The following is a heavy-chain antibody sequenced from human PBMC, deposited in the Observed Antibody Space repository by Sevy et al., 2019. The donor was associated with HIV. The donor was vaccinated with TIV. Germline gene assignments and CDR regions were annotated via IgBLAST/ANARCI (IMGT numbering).Heavy chain of an antibody. CDR1: GGSFSGYY. J-gene: IGHJ4*02. V-gene: IGHV4-34*01. Sequence: SETPSLTCAVYGGSFSGYYWSWIRQPPGKGLEWIGEINHSGSTNYNPSLKSRVTISVDTSKNQFSLKLSSVTAADTAVYYCARGQNEDCSGGSCYRGDFDYWGQGTLVTVSS. CDR2: INHSGST. D-gene: IGHD2-15*01. CDR3: ARGQNEDCSGGSCYRGDFDY.